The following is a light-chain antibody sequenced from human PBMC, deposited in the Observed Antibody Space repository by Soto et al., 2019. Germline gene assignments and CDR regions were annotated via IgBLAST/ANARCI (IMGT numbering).Light chain of an antibody. CDR3: SSFASSNTWV. CDR2: EVT. Sequence: QSALTQPPSASGSPGQSVTISCTGTSSDVGAYNYVSWYQQHAGKAPKLVIYEVTKRPSGVPDRCSGSKSANTASLTVSGIEAEDEADYYCSSFASSNTWVFGGGTQLTVL. V-gene: IGLV2-8*01. CDR1: SSDVGAYNY. J-gene: IGLJ3*02.